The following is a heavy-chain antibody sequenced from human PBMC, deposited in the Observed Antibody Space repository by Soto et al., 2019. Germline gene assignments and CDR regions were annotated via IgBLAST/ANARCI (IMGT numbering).Heavy chain of an antibody. D-gene: IGHD3-10*01. V-gene: IGHV3-30*03. J-gene: IGHJ4*01. CDR2: ISSDGHHQ. CDR1: GFTFNDYA. Sequence: GGSLRLSCATSGFTFNDYAMYWVRQAPGQGLEWVAMISSDGHHQFYVDNLRGRFTVSRDNSKNTLFSQMNSLRPEDTAVYYCSRGTYYPQSSFLHADYWRHVPVVTVPS. CDR3: SRGTYYPQSSFLHADY.